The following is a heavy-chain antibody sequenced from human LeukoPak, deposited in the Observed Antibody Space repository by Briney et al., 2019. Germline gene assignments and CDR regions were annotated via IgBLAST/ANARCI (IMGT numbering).Heavy chain of an antibody. Sequence: SETLSLTCTVSGGSISSSSYYWGWIRQPPGKGLEWIGSIYYSGSTYYNPSLKSRVTISVDTSKNQFSLKLSSVTAADTAVYYCARGGDTAMVRYYFDYWGQGTLVTVSS. J-gene: IGHJ4*02. CDR3: ARGGDTAMVRYYFDY. V-gene: IGHV4-39*07. CDR1: GGSISSSSYY. CDR2: IYYSGST. D-gene: IGHD5-18*01.